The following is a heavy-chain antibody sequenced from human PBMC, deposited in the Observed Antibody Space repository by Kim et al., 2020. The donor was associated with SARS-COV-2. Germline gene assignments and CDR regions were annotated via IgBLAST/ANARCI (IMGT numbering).Heavy chain of an antibody. V-gene: IGHV2-70*01. CDR2: IDWADDK. CDR1: GFSLSTSGMC. J-gene: IGHJ4*02. Sequence: SGPTLVNPTQTLTLTCTFSGFSLSTSGMCVSWIRQPPGKALEWLALIDWADDKYYITSLKTRLTISKDTSKNQVVLTMTNMDPVDSATYYCARIQGGGFGESPSGFDSWGQGTLVTVSS. D-gene: IGHD3-10*01. CDR3: ARIQGGGFGESPSGFDS.